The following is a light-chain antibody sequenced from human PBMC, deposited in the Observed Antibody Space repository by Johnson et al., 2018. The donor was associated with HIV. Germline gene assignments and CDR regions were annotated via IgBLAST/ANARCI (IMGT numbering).Light chain of an antibody. CDR2: DNN. J-gene: IGLJ1*01. CDR1: SSNIGNNY. CDR3: GTWDSRSSVR. V-gene: IGLV1-51*01. Sequence: QSVLTQPPSVSAAPGQKVTISCSGSSSNIGNNYVSWYQQLPGTAPKLLIYDNNKRPSGIPDRFSGSKSGTSATLSITGPQPGDEDDYYCGTWDSRSSVRFGTGTKVTVL.